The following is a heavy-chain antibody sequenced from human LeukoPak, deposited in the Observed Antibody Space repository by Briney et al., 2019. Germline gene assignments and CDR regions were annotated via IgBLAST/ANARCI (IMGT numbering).Heavy chain of an antibody. CDR2: VSADGSST. V-gene: IGHV3-74*01. Sequence: PGGSLRLSCAASGFTFSTYWMHWVRQAPGKGLVWVSRVSADGSSTTYADSVKGRFTISRDNAKNTLYLQMNSLRAEDTAVYYCAGIIAVAGFNYWGQGVLVTVSS. CDR3: AGIIAVAGFNY. CDR1: GFTFSTYW. J-gene: IGHJ4*02. D-gene: IGHD6-19*01.